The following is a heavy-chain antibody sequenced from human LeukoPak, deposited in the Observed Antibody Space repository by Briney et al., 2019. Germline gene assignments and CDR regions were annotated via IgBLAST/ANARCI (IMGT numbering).Heavy chain of an antibody. CDR3: TREVRVGNWFDS. J-gene: IGHJ5*01. D-gene: IGHD2-15*01. CDR1: GYSFTDYY. Sequence: ASVKVSCKASGYSFTDYYIYWVRQAPGQGLEWMGWINPDSGGTNYAQKFQGVVAMTRDTSIRTVYMYLSRLRSDDAAIYYCTREVRVGNWFDSWGQGTLVTVSS. V-gene: IGHV1-2*02. CDR2: INPDSGGT.